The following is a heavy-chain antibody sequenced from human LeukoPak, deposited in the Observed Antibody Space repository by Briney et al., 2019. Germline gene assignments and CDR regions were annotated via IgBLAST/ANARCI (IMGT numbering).Heavy chain of an antibody. CDR3: AKAHYYGSGSHSPSLRPIDY. CDR1: GFTFSSYA. Sequence: PGGSLRLSCAASGFTFSSYAMTWVRQAPGKGLEWVSVISNSGVTTYYADSLKGRFTISRDNSKNTLYLQMNSLRAEDTAIYYCAKAHYYGSGSHSPSLRPIDYWGQGTLVTVSS. D-gene: IGHD3-10*01. J-gene: IGHJ4*02. V-gene: IGHV3-23*01. CDR2: ISNSGVTT.